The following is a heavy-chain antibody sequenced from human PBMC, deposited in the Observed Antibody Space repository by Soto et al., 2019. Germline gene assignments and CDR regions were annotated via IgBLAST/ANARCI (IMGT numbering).Heavy chain of an antibody. Sequence: PGGSLRLSCAASGFTFSSYAMSWVRQAPGKGLEWVSAISGSGGSTYYAGSVKGRFTISRDNSKNTLYLQMNSLRAEDTAVYYCAKDSRYYYGSGSYALPNDYWGQGTLVTVSS. CDR3: AKDSRYYYGSGSYALPNDY. J-gene: IGHJ4*02. D-gene: IGHD3-10*01. CDR2: ISGSGGST. V-gene: IGHV3-23*01. CDR1: GFTFSSYA.